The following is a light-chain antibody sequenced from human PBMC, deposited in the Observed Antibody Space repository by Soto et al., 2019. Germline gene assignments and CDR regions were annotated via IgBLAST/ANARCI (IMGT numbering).Light chain of an antibody. CDR1: QSVSNN. V-gene: IGKV3-11*01. CDR2: GVS. CDR3: QVRTNWSIA. Sequence: EIVMTQSPATLSVSTGERATLSCRASQSVSNNLAWYQQKPGQAPRLLIYGVSTRATGIPARFSGTGSGTDFTLTINNLEPEDFAVYYCQVRTNWSIAFGRGTRLEIK. J-gene: IGKJ5*01.